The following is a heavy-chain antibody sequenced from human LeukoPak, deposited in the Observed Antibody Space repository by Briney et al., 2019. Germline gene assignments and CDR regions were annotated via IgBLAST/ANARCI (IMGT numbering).Heavy chain of an antibody. J-gene: IGHJ4*02. D-gene: IGHD3-10*01. Sequence: GASVKVSCKASGGTFSSYAISWVRQAPGQGLEWMGGIIPIFGTANYAQKFQGRVTITADESTSTAYMELSSLRSEDTAVYYCARNKAAMVRGVLPSYFDYWGQGTLVTVSS. CDR2: IIPIFGTA. CDR1: GGTFSSYA. V-gene: IGHV1-69*13. CDR3: ARNKAAMVRGVLPSYFDY.